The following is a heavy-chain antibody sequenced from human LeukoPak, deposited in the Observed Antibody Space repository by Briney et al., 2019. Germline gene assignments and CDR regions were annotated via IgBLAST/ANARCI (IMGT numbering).Heavy chain of an antibody. Sequence: GSSVKVSCKASGGTFSSYAISWVRQAPGQRLEWMGWINAGNGNTKYSQKFQGRVTITRDTSASTAYMELSSLRSEDTAVYYCARTWFGELSLYYFYAMDVWGQGTTVTVSS. CDR3: ARTWFGELSLYYFYAMDV. V-gene: IGHV1-3*01. D-gene: IGHD3-10*01. CDR2: INAGNGNT. J-gene: IGHJ6*02. CDR1: GGTFSSYA.